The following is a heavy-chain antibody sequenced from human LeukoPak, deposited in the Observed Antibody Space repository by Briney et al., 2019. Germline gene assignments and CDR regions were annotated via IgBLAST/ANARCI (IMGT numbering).Heavy chain of an antibody. CDR2: ISYDGSNK. CDR3: ASLRTYYYDSSGYY. V-gene: IGHV3-30*04. J-gene: IGHJ4*02. D-gene: IGHD3-22*01. CDR1: GFTFSSYA. Sequence: PGRSLRLSCAASGFTFSSYAMHWVRQAPGKGLEWVAVISYDGSNKYYADSVKGRFTISRDNSKNTLYLQMNSLRAEDTAVYYCASLRTYYYDSSGYYWGQGTLVTVSS.